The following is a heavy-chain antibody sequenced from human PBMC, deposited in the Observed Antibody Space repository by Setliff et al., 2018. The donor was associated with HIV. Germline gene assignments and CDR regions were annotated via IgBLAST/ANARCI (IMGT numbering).Heavy chain of an antibody. D-gene: IGHD2-8*01. CDR1: GDTLSIHP. CDR3: ARGWSEGTHLFQVEYFQH. CDR2: IIPAFGTA. V-gene: IGHV1-69*05. J-gene: IGHJ1*01. Sequence: ASVKVSCKASGDTLSIHPISWVRQAPGRGLDWMGGIIPAFGTANYAQKFQGRVTITTDESTTTVFMELSGLRSEDTAIYYCARGWSEGTHLFQVEYFQHWGQGTLVTVSS.